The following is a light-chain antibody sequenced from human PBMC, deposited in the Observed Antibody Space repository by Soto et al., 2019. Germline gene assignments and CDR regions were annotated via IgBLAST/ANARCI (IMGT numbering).Light chain of an antibody. V-gene: IGKV3-20*01. CDR3: QQYGSSGT. Sequence: EIVLTQSPATLSLSPGERVTLSCRASQSFSNNYLAWYQQKPGQAPRLLIYGASNRATGIPDRFSGSGSGTDFTLTISRLEPEDFAVYYCQQYGSSGTFGQGTKVDIK. CDR1: QSFSNNY. J-gene: IGKJ1*01. CDR2: GAS.